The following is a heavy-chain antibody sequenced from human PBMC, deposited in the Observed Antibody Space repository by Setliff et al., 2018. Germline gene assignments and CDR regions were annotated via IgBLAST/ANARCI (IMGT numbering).Heavy chain of an antibody. D-gene: IGHD3-10*01. CDR1: GASLSSGTYY. CDR2: IYYRGDT. Sequence: PSETLSLTCTVSGASLSSGTYYWGWIRQPPGKGLEWIGRIYYRGDTYYNASLKGRLTISVDTAQNQFSLRLSSVTAADTAVYYCARHATYYYGSGNLPFDHWAQGSLVTVSS. CDR3: ARHATYYYGSGNLPFDH. V-gene: IGHV4-39*01. J-gene: IGHJ4*02.